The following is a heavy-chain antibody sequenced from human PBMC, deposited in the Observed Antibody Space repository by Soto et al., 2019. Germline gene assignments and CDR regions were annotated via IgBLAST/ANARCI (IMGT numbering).Heavy chain of an antibody. D-gene: IGHD6-13*01. V-gene: IGHV1-69*12. Sequence: QVQLVQSGAEVKKPGSSVKVSCKASGGTFSSYAISWVRQAPGQGLEWMGGIIPIFGTANYAQKFQGRVTITADESTSTAYMGLSSLRSEDTAVYYCASVQQLVLDYYYGMDVWGQGTTVTVSS. CDR2: IIPIFGTA. J-gene: IGHJ6*02. CDR1: GGTFSSYA. CDR3: ASVQQLVLDYYYGMDV.